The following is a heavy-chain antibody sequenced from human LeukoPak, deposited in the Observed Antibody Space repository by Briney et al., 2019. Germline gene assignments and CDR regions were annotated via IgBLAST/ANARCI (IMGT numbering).Heavy chain of an antibody. D-gene: IGHD3-9*01. CDR1: GGSFSGYY. Sequence: PSETLSLTCAVYGGSFSGYYWSWIRQPPGKGLEWIGEINHSGSTNYNPSLKSRVTISVDTSKNQFSLKLSSVTAADTAVYYCARQTAYYDILTGYGYYFDYWGQGTLVTVSS. V-gene: IGHV4-34*01. J-gene: IGHJ4*02. CDR2: INHSGST. CDR3: ARQTAYYDILTGYGYYFDY.